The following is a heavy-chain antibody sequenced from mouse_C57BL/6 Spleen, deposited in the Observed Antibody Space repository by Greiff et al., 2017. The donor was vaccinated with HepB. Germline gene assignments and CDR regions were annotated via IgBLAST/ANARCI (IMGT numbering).Heavy chain of an antibody. D-gene: IGHD4-1*01. CDR3: ARRDWDAMDY. V-gene: IGHV5-17*01. CDR2: ISSGSSTI. J-gene: IGHJ4*01. Sequence: EVKVAESGGGLVKPGGSLKLSCAASGFTFSDYGMHWVRQAPEKGLEWVAYISSGSSTIYYADTVKGRFTISRDNAKNTLFLQMTSLRSEDTAMYYCARRDWDAMDYWGQGTSVTVSS. CDR1: GFTFSDYG.